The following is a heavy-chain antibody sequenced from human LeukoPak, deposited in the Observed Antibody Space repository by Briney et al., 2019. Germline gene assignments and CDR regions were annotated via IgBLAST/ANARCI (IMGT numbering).Heavy chain of an antibody. J-gene: IGHJ4*02. CDR2: IYYSGST. D-gene: IGHD2-21*02. CDR1: GGSISSYY. Sequence: SETLSLTCSVSGGSISSYYWSWIRQPPGKGLEWIGYIYYSGSTKYNPSLKSRVTISLDTSKNQFSLKLSSVTAADTAVYYCARRQYCGGDCYHGGFDYWGQGTLVTVSS. V-gene: IGHV4-59*08. CDR3: ARRQYCGGDCYHGGFDY.